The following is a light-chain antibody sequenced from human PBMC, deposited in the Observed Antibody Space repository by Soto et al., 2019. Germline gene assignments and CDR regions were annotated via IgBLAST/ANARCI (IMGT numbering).Light chain of an antibody. Sequence: EIVLTQSPGTLSLSPGERATLSCRASQSVSSYYLAWYQQKPGQAPRLLIYAASSRATGIPDRFSGGGSGTEFTLTIKSMQSEDFAVYYCQQYNNWPRTFGQGTKVDIK. CDR3: QQYNNWPRT. V-gene: IGKV3D-15*01. CDR2: AAS. CDR1: QSVSSY. J-gene: IGKJ1*01.